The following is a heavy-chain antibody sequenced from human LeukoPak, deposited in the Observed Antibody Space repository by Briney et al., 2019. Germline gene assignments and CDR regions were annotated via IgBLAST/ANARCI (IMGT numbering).Heavy chain of an antibody. CDR2: ISYDGSNK. CDR1: GFTFSSYG. Sequence: PGGSLRLSCAASGFTFSSYGMHWVRQAPGKGLEWVAVISYDGSNKYYADSVKGRFTISRDNSKNTLYLQMNSLRAEDTAVYYCAKDLFKAVTATPPDYWGQGTLVTVSS. CDR3: AKDLFKAVTATPPDY. D-gene: IGHD2-21*02. V-gene: IGHV3-30*18. J-gene: IGHJ4*02.